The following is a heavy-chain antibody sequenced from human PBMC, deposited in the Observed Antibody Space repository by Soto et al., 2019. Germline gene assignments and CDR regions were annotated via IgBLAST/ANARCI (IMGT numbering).Heavy chain of an antibody. CDR2: IVVGSGNT. Sequence: QMQLVQSGPEVKKPGTSVKVACKASGFTFTSSAVQWVRQARGQRLEWIGWIVVGSGNTNYAQKFQERVTITRDMSXXTAYMELSSLRSEDTAVYYCAVVYSSSSPERYFDYWGQGTLVTVSS. V-gene: IGHV1-58*01. J-gene: IGHJ4*02. CDR1: GFTFTSSA. CDR3: AVVYSSSSPERYFDY. D-gene: IGHD6-6*01.